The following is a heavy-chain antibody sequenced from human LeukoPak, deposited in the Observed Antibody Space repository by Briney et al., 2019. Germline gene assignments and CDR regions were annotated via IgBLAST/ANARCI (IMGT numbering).Heavy chain of an antibody. D-gene: IGHD3-10*01. V-gene: IGHV1-2*02. CDR3: ARVPVYGSGSYYPDY. CDR2: INPNSGGT. J-gene: IGHJ4*02. Sequence: ASVKVSCKASGYTFTGYYMHGVRQAPGQGLEWMGWINPNSGGTNYAQKFQGRVTMTRDTSISTAYMELSRLRSDDTAVYYCARVPVYGSGSYYPDYWGQGTLVTVSS. CDR1: GYTFTGYY.